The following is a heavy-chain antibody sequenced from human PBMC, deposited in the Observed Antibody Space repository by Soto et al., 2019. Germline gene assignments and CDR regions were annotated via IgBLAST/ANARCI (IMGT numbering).Heavy chain of an antibody. J-gene: IGHJ6*02. V-gene: IGHV4-30-4*08. CDR2: IHHSGST. D-gene: IGHD2-21*02. CDR1: GGSIISSSYY. Sequence: SETLSLTCTVSGGSIISSSYYWGWIRQSPGKGLEWIGYIHHSGSTLYNPSLKSRVTISVDTSKNQFSLHLTSVTAADTAVYFCAREDDGGDSLDVWGQGTTVTVSS. CDR3: AREDDGGDSLDV.